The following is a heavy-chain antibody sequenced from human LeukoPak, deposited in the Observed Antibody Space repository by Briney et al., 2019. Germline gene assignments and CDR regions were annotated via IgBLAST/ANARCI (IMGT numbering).Heavy chain of an antibody. J-gene: IGHJ3*02. CDR2: ISSSSSYI. V-gene: IGHV3-21*01. Sequence: GGSLRLSCAASGFTFSSYSMNWVRQAPGKGLEWVSSISSSSSYIYYADSVKGRFTISRDNAKNSLYLQMNSLRVEDTAVYYCARDVEMYSSTWSDAFDIWGQGTMVTVSS. D-gene: IGHD6-13*01. CDR3: ARDVEMYSSTWSDAFDI. CDR1: GFTFSSYS.